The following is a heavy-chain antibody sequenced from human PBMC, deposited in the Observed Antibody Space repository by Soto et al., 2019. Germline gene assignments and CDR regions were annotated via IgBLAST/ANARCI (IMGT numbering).Heavy chain of an antibody. CDR3: AHLKRWFGELAAFDF. V-gene: IGHV2-5*02. D-gene: IGHD3-10*01. J-gene: IGHJ3*01. CDR2: IYWDDDK. Sequence: QITLKESGPTLVKPTQTLTLTCTFSGFSLSTSGVGVGWIRQPPGKALEWLALIYWDDDKRYSPSLKSRLTITTDTSKFQLVLTMTNMDPVDTATYYCAHLKRWFGELAAFDFWGQGTMVTVSS. CDR1: GFSLSTSGVG.